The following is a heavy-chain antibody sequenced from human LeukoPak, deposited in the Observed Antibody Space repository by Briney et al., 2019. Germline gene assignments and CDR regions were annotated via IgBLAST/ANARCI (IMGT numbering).Heavy chain of an antibody. CDR1: GYTFTGYY. V-gene: IGHV1-2*02. Sequence: GASVKVSCKASGYTFTGYYMHWVRQAPGQGLEWMGWINPNSGGTNYAQKFQGRVTMTRDTSISTAYMELSRLRSDDTAVYYCARDVGSSSWYSAFDYWGQGTLVTVSS. J-gene: IGHJ4*02. CDR3: ARDVGSSSWYSAFDY. D-gene: IGHD6-13*01. CDR2: INPNSGGT.